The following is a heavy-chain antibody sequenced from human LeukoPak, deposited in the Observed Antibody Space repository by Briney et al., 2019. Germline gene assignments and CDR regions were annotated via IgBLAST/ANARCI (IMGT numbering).Heavy chain of an antibody. D-gene: IGHD1-26*01. CDR3: ARDLSGSYLGLDAFDI. CDR1: GGSISSSSYY. J-gene: IGHJ3*02. V-gene: IGHV4-39*07. CDR2: IYYSGST. Sequence: PSETLSLTCTVSGGSISSSSYYWGWIRQPPGKGLEWIGSIYYSGSTYYNPSLKSRVTISVDTSKNQFSLKLSSVTAADTAVYYCARDLSGSYLGLDAFDIWGQGTMVTVSS.